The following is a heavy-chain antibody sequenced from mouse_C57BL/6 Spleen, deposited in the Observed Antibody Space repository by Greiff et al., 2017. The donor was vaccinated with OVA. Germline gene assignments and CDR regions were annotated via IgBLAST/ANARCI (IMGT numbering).Heavy chain of an antibody. V-gene: IGHV1-26*01. CDR2: INPNNGGT. J-gene: IGHJ3*01. CDR1: GYTFTDYY. D-gene: IGHD2-4*01. Sequence: VQLQQSGPELVKPGASVKISCKASGYTFTDYYMNWVKQSHGQSLEWIGDINPNNGGTSYNQKFKGKATLTVDKSSSTAYMELRSLASEDSAVYDCASYDDDALAYWGQGTLVTVSA. CDR3: ASYDDDALAY.